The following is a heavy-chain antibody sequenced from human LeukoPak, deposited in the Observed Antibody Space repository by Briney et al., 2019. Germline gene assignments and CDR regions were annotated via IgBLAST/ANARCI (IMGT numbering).Heavy chain of an antibody. V-gene: IGHV3-9*01. CDR3: AKDRSSGYYDAFDI. D-gene: IGHD3-22*01. CDR2: ISWNSGSI. J-gene: IGHJ3*02. CDR1: GFTFDDYA. Sequence: PGGSLRLSCAASGFTFDDYAMHWVRQAPGQGLEWVSGISWNSGSIGYADSVKGRFTISRDNAKKSLYLQMNSLRAEDTALYYCAKDRSSGYYDAFDIWGQGTMVTVSS.